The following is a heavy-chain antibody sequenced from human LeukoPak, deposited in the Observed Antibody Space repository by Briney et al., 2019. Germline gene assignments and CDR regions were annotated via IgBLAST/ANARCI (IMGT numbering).Heavy chain of an antibody. CDR1: RFSFGIYW. D-gene: IGHD6-13*01. Sequence: GGSLRLSCAASRFSFGIYWMSWVRQAPGKALEWVANINHDGSETYYVDSMEGRFTISRDNTKNSLYLRMNSLRAEDTALYYCARAASTGTVDYWGQGTLVTVSS. CDR2: INHDGSET. J-gene: IGHJ4*02. CDR3: ARAASTGTVDY. V-gene: IGHV3-7*01.